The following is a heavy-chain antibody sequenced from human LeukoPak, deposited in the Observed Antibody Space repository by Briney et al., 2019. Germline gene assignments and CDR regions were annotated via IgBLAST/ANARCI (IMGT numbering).Heavy chain of an antibody. J-gene: IGHJ6*02. Sequence: PGGSLRLSCAASAFTFSSYAMSWLREAPGKGLEWVSAISGSGGSTYYADSVKGRFTISRDNSKNTLYLQMNSLRAEDTAVYYCAKDRGAVAWGSGKESYYGMDVWGQGTTVTVSS. V-gene: IGHV3-23*01. CDR3: AKDRGAVAWGSGKESYYGMDV. CDR2: ISGSGGST. D-gene: IGHD3-10*01. CDR1: AFTFSSYA.